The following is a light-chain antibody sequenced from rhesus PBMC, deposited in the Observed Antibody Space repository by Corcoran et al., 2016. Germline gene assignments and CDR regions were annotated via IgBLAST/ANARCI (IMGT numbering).Light chain of an antibody. V-gene: IGLV2-32*02. CDR2: EVT. CDR1: SSDIGYYNY. CDR3: SSYAGSNTDM. J-gene: IGLJ1*01. Sequence: QAALTQPRSVSGSPGQSVTISCTGTSSDIGYYNYVSWYQQHPGTPPKLMISEVTKRPSGVSDRFSGSKSGNTASLTISGLQAEDEADYFCSSYAGSNTDMFGAGTRLTVL.